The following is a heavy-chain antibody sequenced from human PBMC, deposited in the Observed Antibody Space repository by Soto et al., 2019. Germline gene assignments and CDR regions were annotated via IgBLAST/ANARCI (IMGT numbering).Heavy chain of an antibody. Sequence: EVQLVESGGGLVQPGGSLRLSCAASGFTFSSYAMHWVRQAPGKGMEYVSVIRSNGGSTYYANSVKGRFTISRDNSKNTLDLQMGSLKAEDMAVYYCARRGDGLYFDYWGQGTLVTVSS. D-gene: IGHD3-10*01. CDR1: GFTFSSYA. CDR2: IRSNGGST. CDR3: ARRGDGLYFDY. V-gene: IGHV3-64*01. J-gene: IGHJ4*02.